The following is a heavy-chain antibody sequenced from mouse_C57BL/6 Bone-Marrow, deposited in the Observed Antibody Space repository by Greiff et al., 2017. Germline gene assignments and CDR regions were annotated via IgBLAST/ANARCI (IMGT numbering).Heavy chain of an antibody. CDR1: GFNIKNTY. V-gene: IGHV14-3*01. CDR2: IDPANGNT. Sequence: EVMLVESVAELVRPGASVKLSCTASGFNIKNTYMHWVKQRPEQGLECIGRIDPANGNTKYAPKFQGKATITADTSSNTAYLQLSSLTSEDTAIYYCARGGYYDYDENYWGQGTTLTVSS. CDR3: ARGGYYDYDENY. D-gene: IGHD2-4*01. J-gene: IGHJ2*01.